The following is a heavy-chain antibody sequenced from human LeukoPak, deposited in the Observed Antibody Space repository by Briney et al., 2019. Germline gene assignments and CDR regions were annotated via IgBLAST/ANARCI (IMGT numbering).Heavy chain of an antibody. D-gene: IGHD6-13*01. CDR1: GFTFSGSA. Sequence: PGGSLKLSCAASGFTFSGSAMHWVRQASGKGLEWVGRIRSKANSYATAYAASVKGRFTISRDESKNTPYLQMNSLKTEDTAVYYCTRLSGSSSIDYWGQGTLVTVSS. CDR3: TRLSGSSSIDY. J-gene: IGHJ4*02. V-gene: IGHV3-73*01. CDR2: IRSKANSYAT.